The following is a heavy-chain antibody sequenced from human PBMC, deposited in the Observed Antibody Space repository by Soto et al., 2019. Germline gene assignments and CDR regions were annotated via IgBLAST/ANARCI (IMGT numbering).Heavy chain of an antibody. D-gene: IGHD2-2*01. CDR3: ATEGVSVPAGTFEY. J-gene: IGHJ4*02. Sequence: GASVKVSCKASGDTLGSFAFSWVRQAPGQGLEWLGGIIPILRSVSHAQRFQGRLTITADGSSRTVFMELSRLTSEDTADYYCATEGVSVPAGTFEYWGQGTLVTVSS. V-gene: IGHV1-69*10. CDR2: IIPILRSV. CDR1: GDTLGSFA.